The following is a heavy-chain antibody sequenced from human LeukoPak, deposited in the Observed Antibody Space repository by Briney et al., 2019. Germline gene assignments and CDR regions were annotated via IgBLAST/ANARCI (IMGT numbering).Heavy chain of an antibody. V-gene: IGHV4-34*01. Sequence: SETLSLTRAVYGGSFSGYYWSWIRQPPGKGLEWIGEINHSGSTNYNPSLKSRVTISVDTSKNQFSLKLSSVTAADTAVYYCARMSSGWYLYYYYGMDVWGQGTTVTVSS. J-gene: IGHJ6*02. D-gene: IGHD6-19*01. CDR3: ARMSSGWYLYYYYGMDV. CDR1: GGSFSGYY. CDR2: INHSGST.